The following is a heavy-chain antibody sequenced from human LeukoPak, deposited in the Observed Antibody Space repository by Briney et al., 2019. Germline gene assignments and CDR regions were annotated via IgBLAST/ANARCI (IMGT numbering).Heavy chain of an antibody. D-gene: IGHD3-3*01. J-gene: IGHJ6*03. V-gene: IGHV3-7*01. CDR2: IKQDGSEK. CDR1: GFTFSSYW. Sequence: PGGSLRLSCAASGFTFSSYWMSWVRQAPGKGLEWVANIKQDGSEKHYVDSVKGRFTISRDNAKNSLYLQMNSLRAEDTAVYYCARLAIYYDFWSGYSRYYYYYYMDVWGKGTTVTVSS. CDR3: ARLAIYYDFWSGYSRYYYYYYMDV.